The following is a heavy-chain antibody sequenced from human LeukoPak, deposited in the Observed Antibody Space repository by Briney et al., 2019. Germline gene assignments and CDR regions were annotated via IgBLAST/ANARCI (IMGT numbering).Heavy chain of an antibody. Sequence: ASVKVSCKASGYTFTSYHMHWVRQAPGQGLEWMGIINPSGGSTSYAQKLQGRVTMTRDTSTSTVYMELSSLRSEDTAVYYCVITAYYYDSSGHHANWFDPWGQGTLVTVSS. CDR3: VITAYYYDSSGHHANWFDP. CDR2: INPSGGST. J-gene: IGHJ5*02. CDR1: GYTFTSYH. V-gene: IGHV1-46*01. D-gene: IGHD3-22*01.